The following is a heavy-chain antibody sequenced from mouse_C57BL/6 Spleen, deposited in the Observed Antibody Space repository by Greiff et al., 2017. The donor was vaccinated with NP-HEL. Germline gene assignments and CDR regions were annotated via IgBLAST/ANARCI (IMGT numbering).Heavy chain of an antibody. D-gene: IGHD1-1*01. Sequence: QVQLKQPGAELVKPGASVKLSCKASGYTFTSYWMQWVKQRPGQGLEWIGEIDPSDSYTNYNQKFKGKATLTVDTSSSTAYMQLSSLTSEDSAVYYCARYYYGSSSYFDVWGTGTTVTVSS. CDR2: IDPSDSYT. J-gene: IGHJ1*03. CDR3: ARYYYGSSSYFDV. V-gene: IGHV1-50*01. CDR1: GYTFTSYW.